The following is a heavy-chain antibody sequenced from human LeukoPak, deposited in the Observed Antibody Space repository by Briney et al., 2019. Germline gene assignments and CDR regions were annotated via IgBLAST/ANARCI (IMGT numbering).Heavy chain of an antibody. D-gene: IGHD6-6*01. CDR3: ARGHGSSSGYWFDP. J-gene: IGHJ5*02. Sequence: PSETLSLTCTVSGGSISSYYWSWIRQPPGKGLEWIGYIYYGGSTSYNPSLKSRVTISVDTSKNQFSLKLSSVTAADTAVYYCARGHGSSSGYWFDPWGQGTLVTVSS. CDR2: IYYGGST. CDR1: GGSISSYY. V-gene: IGHV4-59*12.